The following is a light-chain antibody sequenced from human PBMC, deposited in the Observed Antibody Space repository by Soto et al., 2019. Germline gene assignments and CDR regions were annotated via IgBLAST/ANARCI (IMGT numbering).Light chain of an antibody. CDR2: GAS. V-gene: IGKV3-11*01. CDR3: QQQSKWTYT. J-gene: IGKJ2*01. CDR1: QGVGSY. Sequence: TLSLSPGERATLSCRASQGVGSYLAWYQQKPGQAPRLLIYGASNRATGIPARFSGSGSESGTDFTLTISSLEPEDFAVYYCQQQSKWTYTFGQGTKVDMK.